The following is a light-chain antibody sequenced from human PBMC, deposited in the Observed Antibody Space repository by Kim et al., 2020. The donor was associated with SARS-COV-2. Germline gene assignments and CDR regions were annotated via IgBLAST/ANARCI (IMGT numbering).Light chain of an antibody. Sequence: LSQGERATLSCRASQSVSSSYLAWFQQKPGQAPRLLIYAASSRATGIPDRFSGSGSGTDFILTVSRLEPEDFAVYYCQQYGTSPYTFGQGTKLEI. CDR2: AAS. V-gene: IGKV3-20*01. CDR3: QQYGTSPYT. CDR1: QSVSSSY. J-gene: IGKJ2*01.